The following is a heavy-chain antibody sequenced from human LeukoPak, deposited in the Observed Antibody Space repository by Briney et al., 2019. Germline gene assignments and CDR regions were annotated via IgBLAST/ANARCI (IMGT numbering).Heavy chain of an antibody. J-gene: IGHJ4*02. Sequence: ASVKVSCKASGYTFTSYAMNWVRQAPGQGLEWMGWINTNTGNPTYAQGFTGRFVFPLDTSVSTAYLQISSLKAEDTAVYYCARDPFPISNPPIFDYWDQGTLVTVSS. CDR1: GYTFTSYA. V-gene: IGHV7-4-1*02. CDR2: INTNTGNP. D-gene: IGHD2/OR15-2a*01. CDR3: ARDPFPISNPPIFDY.